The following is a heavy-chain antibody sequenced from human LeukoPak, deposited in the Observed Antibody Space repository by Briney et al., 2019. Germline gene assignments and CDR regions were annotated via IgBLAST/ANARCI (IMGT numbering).Heavy chain of an antibody. CDR1: GGSISSATYY. V-gene: IGHV4-61*02. D-gene: IGHD3-16*01. CDR3: VRGSDSVFPPLEGDEYFQH. Sequence: PSETLSLTCTVSGGSISSATYYWNWIRQPAGKGLEWIGRIYTSGSTNYNPSLKSRVTISVDTSKNEISLKLASVTAADTAVYYCVRGSDSVFPPLEGDEYFQHWGQGTLVTVSS. CDR2: IYTSGST. J-gene: IGHJ1*01.